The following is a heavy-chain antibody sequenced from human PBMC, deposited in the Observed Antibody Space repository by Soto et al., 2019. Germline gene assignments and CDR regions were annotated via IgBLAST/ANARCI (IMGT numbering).Heavy chain of an antibody. D-gene: IGHD5-12*01. CDR1: GFTFSSYA. Sequence: GGSLRLSCAASGFTFSSYAMHWVRQAPGKGLEWVAVISYDGSNKYYADSVKSRFTISRDNSKNTLYLQMNSLRAEDTAVYYCARDPRDGYKPLDYWGQGTLVTVSS. CDR2: ISYDGSNK. V-gene: IGHV3-30-3*01. J-gene: IGHJ4*02. CDR3: ARDPRDGYKPLDY.